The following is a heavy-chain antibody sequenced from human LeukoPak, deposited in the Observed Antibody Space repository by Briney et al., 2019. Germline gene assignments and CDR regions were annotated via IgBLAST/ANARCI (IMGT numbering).Heavy chain of an antibody. Sequence: SETLSLTCTVSGGSITSYYWSWIRQPPGKGLEWIGYIYYSGGTNYNPSLKSRVTISVDTSKNQFSLKLSSVTAADTAVYYCARDYDSSGYSDYWGQGTLVTVSS. J-gene: IGHJ4*02. CDR3: ARDYDSSGYSDY. D-gene: IGHD3-22*01. CDR1: GGSITSYY. CDR2: IYYSGGT. V-gene: IGHV4-59*12.